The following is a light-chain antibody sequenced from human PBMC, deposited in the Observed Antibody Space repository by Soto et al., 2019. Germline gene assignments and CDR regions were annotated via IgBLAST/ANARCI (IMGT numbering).Light chain of an antibody. J-gene: IGLJ3*02. V-gene: IGLV2-14*03. CDR1: SSDVGGYNY. CDR2: DVD. CDR3: SSYTSSSTVV. Sequence: QSALTQPASVSGSPGQSITISCTGTSSDVGGYNYVSWYQQHPGKAPKLIIYDVDHRPSGISNRFSGSKSGNTASLTISGLQAEDETDYYCSSYTSSSTVVFGGGPKLTVL.